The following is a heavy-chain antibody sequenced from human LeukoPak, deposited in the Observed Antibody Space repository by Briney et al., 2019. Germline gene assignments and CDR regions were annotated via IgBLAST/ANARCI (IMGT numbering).Heavy chain of an antibody. CDR1: GDSISISSYY. D-gene: IGHD6-13*01. J-gene: IGHJ6*02. V-gene: IGHV4-39*01. Sequence: SETLSLTCTVSGDSISISSYYGGWVRQPPGKGLGWIGRIYYSGSTYYNPSLKSRVTISVETSQNQFSLKLSSVTAADTAVYYCARFYSSSWPNYSYYYGMDVWGQGTTVTVSS. CDR3: ARFYSSSWPNYSYYYGMDV. CDR2: IYYSGST.